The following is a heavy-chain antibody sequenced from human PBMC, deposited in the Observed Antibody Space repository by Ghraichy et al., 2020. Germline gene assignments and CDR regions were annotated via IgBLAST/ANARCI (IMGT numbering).Heavy chain of an antibody. V-gene: IGHV3-23*01. Sequence: GSLNISCAASGITFSSHAMSWVRQAPGKGLEWVSAISGGGGSTYYADSVKGRFSISRDNIKNTLFLQMNSLRGEDTAIYYCAKAVPFSYDSSGYYNRHFDCWGQGTLVTVSS. D-gene: IGHD3-22*01. CDR1: GITFSSHA. CDR2: ISGGGGST. J-gene: IGHJ4*02. CDR3: AKAVPFSYDSSGYYNRHFDC.